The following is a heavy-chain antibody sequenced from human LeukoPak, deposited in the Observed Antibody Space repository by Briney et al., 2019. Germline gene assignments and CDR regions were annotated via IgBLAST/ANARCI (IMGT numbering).Heavy chain of an antibody. Sequence: SETLSLTCAVYGGSFSGYYWSWIRQPPGKGLEWIGEINHSGSTNYNPSLKSRVTISVDTSKNQFSLKLSSVTAADTAVYYCARAQPHPRTQHYCYFDPWGRGTLVTVSS. J-gene: IGHJ2*01. V-gene: IGHV4-34*01. D-gene: IGHD1-14*01. CDR2: INHSGST. CDR1: GGSFSGYY. CDR3: ARAQPHPRTQHYCYFDP.